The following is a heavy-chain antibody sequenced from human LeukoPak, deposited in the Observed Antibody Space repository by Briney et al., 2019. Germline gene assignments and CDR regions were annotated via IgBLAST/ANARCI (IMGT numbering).Heavy chain of an antibody. J-gene: IGHJ4*02. CDR2: IYYSGST. Sequence: PSETLSLTCTVSGGSISSHYWSWIRQPPGKGLEWIGYIYYSGSTNYNPSLKSRVTISVDTSKNQFSLKLSSVTAADTAVYYCVRAYYFDYWGQGTLVTVSS. CDR1: GGSISSHY. CDR3: VRAYYFDY. V-gene: IGHV4-59*11.